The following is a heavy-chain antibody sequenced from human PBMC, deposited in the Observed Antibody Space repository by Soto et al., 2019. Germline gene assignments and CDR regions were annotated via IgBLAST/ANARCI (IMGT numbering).Heavy chain of an antibody. V-gene: IGHV1-69*13. Sequence: ASVKVSCKGSGGTFSSYAXNWERQAPGEGLEWMGGIIPIFGTANCAQNFHGRVTTTEEDATXAAYMGMSSLSSEDTAVYYSERTDIVVXVGATLRCMXVASQRSTVTVSS. CDR2: IIPIFGTA. D-gene: IGHD2-15*01. J-gene: IGHJ6*02. CDR1: GGTFSSYA. CDR3: ERTDIVVXVGATLRCMXV.